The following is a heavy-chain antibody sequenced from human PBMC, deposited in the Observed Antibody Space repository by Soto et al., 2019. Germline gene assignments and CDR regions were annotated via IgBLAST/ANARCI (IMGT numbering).Heavy chain of an antibody. CDR1: GYTFTSYG. Sequence: QVQLVQSGAEVKKPGASVKVSCKASGYTFTSYGISWVRQASGQGLEWRGWISAYNGNTKYAQKLQGRVTMTTDTSTSTAYMELRSLGSDDTAVYYCARDEAYKWNDGGWFDPWGQGTLVTVSS. V-gene: IGHV1-18*01. CDR2: ISAYNGNT. D-gene: IGHD1-1*01. J-gene: IGHJ5*02. CDR3: ARDEAYKWNDGGWFDP.